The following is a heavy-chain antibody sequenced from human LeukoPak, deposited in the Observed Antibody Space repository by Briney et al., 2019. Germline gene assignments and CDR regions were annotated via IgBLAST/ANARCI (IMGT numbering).Heavy chain of an antibody. D-gene: IGHD4-17*01. J-gene: IGHJ5*02. CDR1: GGSISSGSYY. Sequence: SETLSLTCTVSGGSISSGSYYWSWIRQPAGKGLEWIGRIYTSGSTNYNPSLKSRVTISVDTSKNQFSLKLSSVTAADTAVYYCARDPADYGDGSWFDPWGQGTLVTVSS. CDR3: ARDPADYGDGSWFDP. V-gene: IGHV4-61*02. CDR2: IYTSGST.